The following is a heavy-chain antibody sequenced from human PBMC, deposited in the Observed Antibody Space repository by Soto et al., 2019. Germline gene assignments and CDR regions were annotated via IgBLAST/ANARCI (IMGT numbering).Heavy chain of an antibody. J-gene: IGHJ3*02. CDR3: ARHADDGINYVRAFDI. V-gene: IGHV4-59*08. CDR1: GGSITNYY. Sequence: SETLSLTCTVSGGSITNYYWGWIRQPPGKGLEWIGSFCFGGTTTYNPSLQSRVTIPVDTSKSQFSLKMSSVTAADTAVYYCARHADDGINYVRAFDIWGQGTLVTVSS. CDR2: FCFGGTT. D-gene: IGHD1-20*01.